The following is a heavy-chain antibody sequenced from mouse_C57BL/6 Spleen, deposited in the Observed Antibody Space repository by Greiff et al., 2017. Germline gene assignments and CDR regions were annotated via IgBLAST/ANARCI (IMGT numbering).Heavy chain of an antibody. CDR3: ARIGIYYGYSYFDY. CDR2: ISYDGSN. V-gene: IGHV3-6*01. CDR1: GYSITSGYY. J-gene: IGHJ2*01. Sequence: DVKLQESGPGLVKPSQSLSLTCSVTGYSITSGYYWNWIRQFPGNKLEWMGYISYDGSNNYNPSLKNRISITRDTSKNQFFLKLNSVTTVDTATYYGARIGIYYGYSYFDYWGQGTTLTVSS. D-gene: IGHD2-2*01.